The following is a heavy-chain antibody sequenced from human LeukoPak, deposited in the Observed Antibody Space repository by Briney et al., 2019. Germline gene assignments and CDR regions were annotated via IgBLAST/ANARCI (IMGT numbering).Heavy chain of an antibody. CDR2: IYSGGST. CDR1: GFTFSSYS. Sequence: TGGSLRLSCAASGFTFSSYSMNWVRQAPGKGLEWVSVIYSGGSTHYAGSVKGRFTISRDNSKNTVYLQMDSLRAEDTAVYHCARAPYSSSWYFDYWGQGTLVTVSS. V-gene: IGHV3-66*01. D-gene: IGHD6-13*01. J-gene: IGHJ4*02. CDR3: ARAPYSSSWYFDY.